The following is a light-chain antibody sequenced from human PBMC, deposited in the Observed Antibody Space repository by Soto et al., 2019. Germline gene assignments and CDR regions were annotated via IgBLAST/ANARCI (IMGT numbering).Light chain of an antibody. J-gene: IGKJ2*01. CDR3: QQYHTSLGYT. CDR1: QSISSYY. Sequence: EIVLTQSPGTLSLSPGERATLSCRASQSISSYYLAWYQQKPGQAPRLLIYGASSRATGIPDRFSGSGSGTDFTFTISRLESEDFAVYYCQQYHTSLGYTFGQGTKVEIK. V-gene: IGKV3-20*01. CDR2: GAS.